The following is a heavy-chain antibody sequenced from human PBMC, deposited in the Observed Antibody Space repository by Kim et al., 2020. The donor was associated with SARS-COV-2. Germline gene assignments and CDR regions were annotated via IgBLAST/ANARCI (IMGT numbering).Heavy chain of an antibody. CDR2: ISAYNGNT. CDR1: GYTFTSYG. Sequence: ASVKVSCKASGYTFTSYGISWVRQAPGQGLEWMGWISAYNGNTNYAQKLQGRVTMTTDTSTSTAYMELRSLRSDDTAVYYCASETYYDFWSAPRPLYGMDVWGQGTTVTVSS. CDR3: ASETYYDFWSAPRPLYGMDV. D-gene: IGHD3-3*01. V-gene: IGHV1-18*01. J-gene: IGHJ6*02.